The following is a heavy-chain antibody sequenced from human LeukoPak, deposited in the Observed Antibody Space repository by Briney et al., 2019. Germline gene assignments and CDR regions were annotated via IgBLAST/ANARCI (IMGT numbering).Heavy chain of an antibody. CDR1: GGSISSGGYY. CDR3: ARDPGSSGYYYYYYMDV. D-gene: IGHD6-6*01. V-gene: IGHV4-30-2*01. Sequence: SQTLSLTCTVSGGSISSGGYYWSWIRQPPGKGLEWIGYIYHSGSTYYNPSLKSRVTISVDRPKNQFSLKLSSVTAADTAVYYRARDPGSSGYYYYYYMDVWGKGTTVTVSS. J-gene: IGHJ6*03. CDR2: IYHSGST.